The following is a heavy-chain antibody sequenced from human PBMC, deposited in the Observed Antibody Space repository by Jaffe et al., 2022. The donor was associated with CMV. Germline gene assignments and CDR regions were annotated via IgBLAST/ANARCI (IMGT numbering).Heavy chain of an antibody. CDR1: GFTFSSYS. J-gene: IGHJ6*02. CDR3: ARGFLEWLLYGVGNMDV. V-gene: IGHV3-21*01. Sequence: EVQLVESGGGLVKPGGSLRLSCAASGFTFSSYSMNWVRQAPGKGLEWVSSISSSSSYIYYADSVKGRFTISRDNAKNSLYLQMNSLRAEDTAVYYCARGFLEWLLYGVGNMDVWGQGTTVTVSS. CDR2: ISSSSSYI. D-gene: IGHD3-3*01.